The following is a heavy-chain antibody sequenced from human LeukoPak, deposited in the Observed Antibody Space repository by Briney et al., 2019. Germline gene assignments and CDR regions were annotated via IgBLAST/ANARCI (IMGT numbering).Heavy chain of an antibody. CDR3: AAGYGSSWYDLYFQY. D-gene: IGHD6-13*01. J-gene: IGHJ1*01. CDR2: IVVGSGNT. V-gene: IGHV1-58*02. CDR1: GFTFTRSA. Sequence: VASVKVSCKASGFTFTRSAMQWVRPARGQRLEWVGWIVVGSGNTKYAQSFQERVTITRDMSTSTAYMELRSLRSDDTALYYCAAGYGSSWYDLYFQYWGQGTLVTVSS.